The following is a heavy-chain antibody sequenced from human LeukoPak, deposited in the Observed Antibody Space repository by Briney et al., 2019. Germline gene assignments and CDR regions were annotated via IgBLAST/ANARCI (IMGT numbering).Heavy chain of an antibody. CDR1: GGSISSYY. J-gene: IGHJ2*01. CDR3: ARGVGARWPDWYFDL. V-gene: IGHV4-59*08. CDR2: IYYSGST. D-gene: IGHD4-23*01. Sequence: KTSETLSLTCTVSGGSISSYYWSWIRQPPGKGLEWIGYIYYSGSTNYNPSLKSRVTISVDTSKNQFSLELSSVTAADTAVYYCARGVGARWPDWYFDLWGRGTLVTVSS.